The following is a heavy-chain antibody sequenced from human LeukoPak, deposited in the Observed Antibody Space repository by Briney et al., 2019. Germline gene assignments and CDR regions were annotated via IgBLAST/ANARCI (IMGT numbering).Heavy chain of an antibody. J-gene: IGHJ4*02. V-gene: IGHV3-21*01. Sequence: GGSLRLSCAASGFTFSSYSMNWVRQAPGKGLEWVSSISSSSSYIYYADSVKGRFTISRDNAKNSLYLQMNSLRAEDTAVYYCARDSLLSYDFWSGYSLDYWGQGTLVTVSS. D-gene: IGHD3-3*01. CDR3: ARDSLLSYDFWSGYSLDY. CDR2: ISSSSSYI. CDR1: GFTFSSYS.